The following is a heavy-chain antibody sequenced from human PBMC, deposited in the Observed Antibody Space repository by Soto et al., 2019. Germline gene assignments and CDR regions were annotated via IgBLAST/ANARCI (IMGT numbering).Heavy chain of an antibody. CDR3: ARDPYSSGWSYYYFDY. D-gene: IGHD6-19*01. CDR1: GYTFTSYG. CDR2: ISAYNGNT. V-gene: IGHV1-18*01. Sequence: ASVKVSCKASGYTFTSYGISWVRQAPGQGLEWMGWISAYNGNTNYAQKVQGRVTMTTDTSTTTACMELRSLRSDDTAVYYCARDPYSSGWSYYYFDYWGQGTLVTSPQ. J-gene: IGHJ4*02.